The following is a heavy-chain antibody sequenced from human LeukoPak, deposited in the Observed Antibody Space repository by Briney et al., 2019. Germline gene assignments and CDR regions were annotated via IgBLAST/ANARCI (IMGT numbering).Heavy chain of an antibody. D-gene: IGHD1/OR15-1a*01. CDR1: GRSISSSSYY. Sequence: PSDTLSLTCSVSGRSISSSSYYWRWIRQPPGRVLDWIGSIYYSGRTYYNPSLKSRVTISVDTSKNQFSLKLSSVTAADTAVYYCARVRGTFYYYYYYMDVWGKGTTVTVSS. V-gene: IGHV4-39*01. J-gene: IGHJ6*03. CDR2: IYYSGRT. CDR3: ARVRGTFYYYYYYMDV.